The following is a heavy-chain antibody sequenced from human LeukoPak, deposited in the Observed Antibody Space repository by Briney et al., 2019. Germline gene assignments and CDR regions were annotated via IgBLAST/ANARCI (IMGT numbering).Heavy chain of an antibody. CDR1: GGSISSSSYY. CDR3: ASSGWYSDFDY. Sequence: SETLSLTCTVSGGSISSSSYYWGWIRQPPGKGPEWIGSIYYSGSTYYNPSLKSRVTISVDTSKNQFSLKLSSVTAADTAVYYCASSGWYSDFDYWGQGTLVTVSS. J-gene: IGHJ4*02. V-gene: IGHV4-39*01. CDR2: IYYSGST. D-gene: IGHD6-19*01.